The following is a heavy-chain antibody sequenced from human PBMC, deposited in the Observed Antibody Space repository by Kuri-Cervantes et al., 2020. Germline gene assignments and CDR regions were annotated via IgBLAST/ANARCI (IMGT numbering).Heavy chain of an antibody. CDR2: ISYEGSNK. Sequence: GGSLRLSCAASGFTFSSYGMHWVRQAPGKGLEWVAVISYEGSNKYYADSVKGRFTISRDNSKNTLYLQMNSLRAEDTAVYYCASSPAVYYDILTGYYISMYFDYWGQGTLVTDSS. CDR1: GFTFSSYG. D-gene: IGHD3-9*01. V-gene: IGHV3-30*03. CDR3: ASSPAVYYDILTGYYISMYFDY. J-gene: IGHJ4*02.